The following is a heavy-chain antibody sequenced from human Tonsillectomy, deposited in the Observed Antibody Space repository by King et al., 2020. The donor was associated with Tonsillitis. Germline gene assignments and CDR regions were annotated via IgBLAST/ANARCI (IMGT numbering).Heavy chain of an antibody. CDR2: ISSNGGST. J-gene: IGHJ6*02. CDR1: GFTFSSYA. D-gene: IGHD5-12*01. Sequence: VQLVESGGGLVQPGGSLRLSCSASGFTFSSYAMHWVRQAPGKGLEYVSAISSNGGSTYYADSVKGRFTISRDNSKNTLYLQMSSLRTEDTAVYYCVKGPTTTSHYYYYGMDVWGQGTTVTVSS. V-gene: IGHV3-64D*06. CDR3: VKGPTTTSHYYYYGMDV.